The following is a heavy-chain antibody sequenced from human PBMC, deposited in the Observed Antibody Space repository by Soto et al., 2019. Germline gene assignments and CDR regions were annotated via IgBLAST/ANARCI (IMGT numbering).Heavy chain of an antibody. Sequence: QVQLQQWGAGLLKPSETLSLTCAVYGGSFSGYYWSWIRQPPGKGLEWIGEINHSGSTNYNPSLKSRVTISVDTSKNQFSLKLSSVTAADTAVYYCARRTGTHYYYYYGMDVWGQGTTVTVSS. CDR3: ARRTGTHYYYYYGMDV. D-gene: IGHD1-7*01. CDR1: GGSFSGYY. J-gene: IGHJ6*02. V-gene: IGHV4-34*01. CDR2: INHSGST.